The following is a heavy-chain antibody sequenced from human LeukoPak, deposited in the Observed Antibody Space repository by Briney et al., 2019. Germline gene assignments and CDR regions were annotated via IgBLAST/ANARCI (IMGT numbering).Heavy chain of an antibody. D-gene: IGHD6-6*01. CDR3: ACGRYSSSPYLDY. CDR2: IYYSGST. J-gene: IGHJ4*02. CDR1: GGSISSYY. V-gene: IGHV4-59*01. Sequence: PSETLSLTCTVSGGSISSYYWSWIRQPPGKGLEWIGYIYYSGSTNYNPSLKSRVTISVDTSKNQFSLKLSSVTAADTAVYYCACGRYSSSPYLDYWGQGTLVTVSS.